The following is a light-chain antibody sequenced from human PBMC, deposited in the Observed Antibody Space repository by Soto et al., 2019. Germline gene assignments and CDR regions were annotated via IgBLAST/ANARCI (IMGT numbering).Light chain of an antibody. J-gene: IGKJ1*01. V-gene: IGKV1-5*03. CDR3: QQYNSYWT. Sequence: DIQMTQSPSTLSASVGDRVTITCRASQSIRSWLAWYQQKPGKAPKLLIYKASSLDSGVPSRLNGSGSGTEFALTISRLQPDDFATYYCQQYNSYWTFGQGTKVEIK. CDR1: QSIRSW. CDR2: KAS.